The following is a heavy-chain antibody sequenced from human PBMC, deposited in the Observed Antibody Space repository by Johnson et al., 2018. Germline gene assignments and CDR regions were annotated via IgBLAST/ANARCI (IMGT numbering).Heavy chain of an antibody. V-gene: IGHV4-4*02. J-gene: IGHJ6*03. Sequence: QVQLQESGPGLVKPSGTLSLTCGVSGDSISSNRWWTWVRQPPGKGLEWIGKINHSGSTDYNPSLKRRVNMSVDKSKNEFSLKLRRVIAADTAVDYCASEGRHCFATSCYLDAYFMDVWGKGTTVTVSS. CDR3: ASEGRHCFATSCYLDAYFMDV. D-gene: IGHD2-2*01. CDR2: INHSGST. CDR1: GDSISSNRW.